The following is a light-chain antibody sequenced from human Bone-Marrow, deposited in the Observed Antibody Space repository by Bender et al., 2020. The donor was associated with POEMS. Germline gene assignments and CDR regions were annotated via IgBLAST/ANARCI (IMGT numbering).Light chain of an antibody. J-gene: IGLJ2*01. CDR1: RSDVGGYNF. V-gene: IGLV2-14*03. Sequence: QSALTQPASVSGSPGQSITISCTGTRSDVGGYNFVSWYQHHPGKAPKLIIYSVSDRASGVSYRFSGSKSGNTASLTISGLQAEDEADYYCSSYTSSSFVVFGGGTKLTVL. CDR3: SSYTSSSFVV. CDR2: SVS.